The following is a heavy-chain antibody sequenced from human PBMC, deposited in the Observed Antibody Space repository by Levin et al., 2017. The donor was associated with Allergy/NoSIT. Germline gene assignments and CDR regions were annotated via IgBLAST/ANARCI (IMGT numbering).Heavy chain of an antibody. Sequence: GESLKISCAASGFTFSTYAMNWVRQAPGKGLEWLSHISSSGITTYYADSVKGRFTISRDNAKNSLFLQLNSLRDEDTAIYYCARDRDSVGTPDYWGQGTLVTVSS. D-gene: IGHD4-23*01. J-gene: IGHJ4*02. CDR1: GFTFSTYA. V-gene: IGHV3-48*02. CDR2: ISSSGITT. CDR3: ARDRDSVGTPDY.